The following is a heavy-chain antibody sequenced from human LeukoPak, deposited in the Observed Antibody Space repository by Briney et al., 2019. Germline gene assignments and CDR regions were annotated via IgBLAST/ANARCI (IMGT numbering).Heavy chain of an antibody. CDR1: GFTISTYS. Sequence: GGSLRPSXAASGFTISTYSMNWVRQAPGKGLEWVSYISRNSDNIYYADSVKGRFTISRDNAKNSLYLQMNSLRAEDTAVYYCARERWLQSPYAFDIWGQGTMVTVSS. CDR2: ISRNSDNI. V-gene: IGHV3-48*01. D-gene: IGHD5-24*01. CDR3: ARERWLQSPYAFDI. J-gene: IGHJ3*02.